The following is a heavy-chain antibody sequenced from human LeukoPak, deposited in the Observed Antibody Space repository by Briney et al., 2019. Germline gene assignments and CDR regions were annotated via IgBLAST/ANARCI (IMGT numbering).Heavy chain of an antibody. D-gene: IGHD3-10*01. J-gene: IGHJ5*02. CDR1: GFTFSSYA. CDR2: ISGSGGST. V-gene: IGHV3-23*01. CDR3: ACYGSGSRNWLDP. Sequence: AGSLRLSCAASGFTFSSYAMSWVRQAPGKGLEWVSAISGSGGSTYYADSVKGRFTISRDNSKNTLYLQMNSLRAEDTAVYYCACYGSGSRNWLDPWGQGTLVSVSS.